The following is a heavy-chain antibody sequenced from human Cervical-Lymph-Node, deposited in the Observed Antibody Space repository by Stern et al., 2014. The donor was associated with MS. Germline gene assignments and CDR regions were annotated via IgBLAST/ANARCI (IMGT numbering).Heavy chain of an antibody. J-gene: IGHJ4*02. CDR2: IYWADDK. CDR1: GFSVATAGVG. D-gene: IGHD2-15*01. V-gene: IGHV2-5*02. CDR3: AHSRVKYCRGGTCYSSLFDY. Sequence: QVTLKESGPTLVKPTQTVTLTCTLSGFSVATAGVGVGWIRQPPGKALELLALIYWADDKLYSPSLKNRLTIIKDTSKNQVVLTMTNVDPVDTATYYCAHSRVKYCRGGTCYSSLFDYWGQGTLVTVSS.